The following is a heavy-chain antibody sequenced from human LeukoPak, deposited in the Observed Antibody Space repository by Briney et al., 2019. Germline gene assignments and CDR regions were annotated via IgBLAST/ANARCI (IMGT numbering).Heavy chain of an antibody. D-gene: IGHD2-2*01. CDR3: ARVLGYQLLPHDAFDI. J-gene: IGHJ3*02. CDR1: GFTFSSYS. CDR2: ISSSSSYI. V-gene: IGHV3-21*01. Sequence: GGSLRLSCAASGFTFSSYSMNWVRQAPGKGLEWVSSISSSSSYIYYADSVKGRFTIPRDNAKNSLYLQMNSLRAEDTAVYYCARVLGYQLLPHDAFDIWGQGTMVTVSS.